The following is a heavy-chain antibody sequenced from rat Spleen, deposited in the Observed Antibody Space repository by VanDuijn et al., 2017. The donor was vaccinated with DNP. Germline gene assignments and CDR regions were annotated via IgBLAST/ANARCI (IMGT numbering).Heavy chain of an antibody. CDR3: ASSWVGVRGIWFAF. D-gene: IGHD4-3*01. V-gene: IGHV1-43*01. CDR1: GNTFTSYY. CDR2: IYTGSGGT. Sequence: QVQLQQSGAELAKPGSSVKISCKASGNTFTSYYIGWIKQTTGQGLEYIGYIYTGSGGTNYNEKFKGKATLTVDKSSSTAFMQLSSLTPDDSAVYYCASSWVGVRGIWFAFWGQGTLVTVSS. J-gene: IGHJ3*01.